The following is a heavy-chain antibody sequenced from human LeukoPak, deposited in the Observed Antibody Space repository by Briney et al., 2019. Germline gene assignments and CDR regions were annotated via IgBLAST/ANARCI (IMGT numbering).Heavy chain of an antibody. D-gene: IGHD6-13*01. J-gene: IGHJ5*02. V-gene: IGHV4-34*01. CDR2: INHSGST. Sequence: SETLSLTCAVYGGSFSGYYWSSIRQPPGKGLEWIGEINHSGSTNYNPSLKSRVTISVDTSKNQFSLKLSSVTAADTAVYYCARVLAAAVRAWGQGTLVTVSS. CDR3: ARVLAAAVRA. CDR1: GGSFSGYY.